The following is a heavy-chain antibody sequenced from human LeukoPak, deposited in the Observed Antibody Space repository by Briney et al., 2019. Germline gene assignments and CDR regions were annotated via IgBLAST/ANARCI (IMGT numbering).Heavy chain of an antibody. Sequence: SVKVSCKASGGTFSSYAISWVRQAPGQGLEWMGGIIPIFGTANYAQKFQGRVTITTDESTSTAYMELSSLRSEDTAVYYCASSLYSDSSGYYHETNWFDPCGQGTLVTVSS. D-gene: IGHD3-22*01. V-gene: IGHV1-69*05. J-gene: IGHJ5*02. CDR1: GGTFSSYA. CDR3: ASSLYSDSSGYYHETNWFDP. CDR2: IIPIFGTA.